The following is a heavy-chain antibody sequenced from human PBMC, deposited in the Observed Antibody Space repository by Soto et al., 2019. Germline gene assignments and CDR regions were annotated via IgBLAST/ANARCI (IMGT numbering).Heavy chain of an antibody. CDR3: AQSTGWPGFDF. CDR1: GFTVSSKY. CDR2: IYTGGKT. J-gene: IGHJ4*02. V-gene: IGHV3-53*01. D-gene: IGHD6-19*01. Sequence: EVQLVESGGGLIQPGGSLRLSCAASGFTVSSKYLSWVRQAPGKGLEWVSIIYTGGKTYYADSVKGRFTISRDNSKNTLYLQMNSLRAEDTAVYYRAQSTGWPGFDFWGQGTLVIVSS.